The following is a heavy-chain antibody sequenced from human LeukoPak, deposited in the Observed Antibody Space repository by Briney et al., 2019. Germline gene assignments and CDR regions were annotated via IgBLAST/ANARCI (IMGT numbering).Heavy chain of an antibody. CDR2: ISRSGDST. Sequence: GGSLRLSCTASGFTFSSYYMSWVRQAPGKGLEWVSAISRSGDSTYYAGSVKGRFTISRDNSKSTLYLQVNSLRAEDTAVYYCVKDEPGSSWYNWGQGTLVTVSS. CDR1: GFTFSSYY. V-gene: IGHV3-23*01. D-gene: IGHD6-13*01. J-gene: IGHJ4*02. CDR3: VKDEPGSSWYN.